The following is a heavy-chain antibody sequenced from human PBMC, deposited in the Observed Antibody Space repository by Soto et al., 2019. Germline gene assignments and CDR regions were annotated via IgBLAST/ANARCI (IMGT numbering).Heavy chain of an antibody. CDR2: INHSGST. CDR3: ATTIAAAGTDIDY. V-gene: IGHV4-34*01. J-gene: IGHJ4*02. D-gene: IGHD6-13*01. CDR1: GGSFSGYY. Sequence: SETLSLTCAVYGGSFSGYYWSWIRQPPGKGLEWIGEINHSGSTNYNPSLKSRVTISVDTSKNQFSLKLSSVTAADTTVYYCATTIAAAGTDIDYWGQGTLVTVSS.